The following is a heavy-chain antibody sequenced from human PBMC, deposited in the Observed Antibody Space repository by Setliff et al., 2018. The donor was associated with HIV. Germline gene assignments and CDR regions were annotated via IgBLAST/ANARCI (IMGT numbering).Heavy chain of an antibody. V-gene: IGHV1-2*02. CDR1: GYTFTGYY. CDR2: INPNSGGT. Sequence: ASVKVSCKASGYTFTGYYMHWVRQAPGQGLEWMGWINPNSGGTNYAQKFQGRVTMTRDTSISTAYMELSRLRSDDTAVYYCARGGTIFGGYTYGNYYMDVWGKGTTVTVSS. D-gene: IGHD5-18*01. CDR3: ARGGTIFGGYTYGNYYMDV. J-gene: IGHJ6*03.